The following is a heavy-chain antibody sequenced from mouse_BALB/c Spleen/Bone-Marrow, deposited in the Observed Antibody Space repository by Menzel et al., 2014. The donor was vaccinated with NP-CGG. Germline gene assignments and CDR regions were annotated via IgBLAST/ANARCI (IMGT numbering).Heavy chain of an antibody. CDR2: INPDSSTI. Sequence: VQLKESGGGLVQPGGSLKLSCAASGFDFSRYWMSWVRQAPGKGLEWIGEINPDSSTINYTPSLKDKFIISRDNAKNTLYLQMSKVRPEDTALYYCARQGYYGKGDYWGRGTTLTVSS. V-gene: IGHV4-1*02. J-gene: IGHJ2*01. CDR3: ARQGYYGKGDY. CDR1: GFDFSRYW. D-gene: IGHD2-1*01.